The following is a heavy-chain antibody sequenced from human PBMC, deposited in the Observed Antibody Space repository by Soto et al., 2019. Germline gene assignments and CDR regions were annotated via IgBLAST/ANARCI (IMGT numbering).Heavy chain of an antibody. CDR3: ARGLGGEPGGVDF. Sequence: QVQLVQSGAEVKKAGSSVKVSCKASGGTFSGYIITWVRQAPGQGLEWMGGIIFTFNTANYAEKFQGRVTITADQGTSTAYMELTSLTSEDTAVFYCARGLGGEPGGVDFWGQGTLVSVSA. J-gene: IGHJ4*02. D-gene: IGHD3-16*01. V-gene: IGHV1-69*01. CDR2: IIFTFNTA. CDR1: GGTFSGYI.